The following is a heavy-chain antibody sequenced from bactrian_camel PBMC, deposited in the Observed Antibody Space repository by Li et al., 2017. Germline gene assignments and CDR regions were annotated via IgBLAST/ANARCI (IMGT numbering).Heavy chain of an antibody. D-gene: IGHD1*01. V-gene: IGHV3S1*01. CDR2: IYTGGGST. J-gene: IGHJ4*01. CDR1: GFSFSNSW. CDR3: AVGVGWSQAGPNY. Sequence: HVQLVESGGGLVKPGGSLRLSCADSGFSFSNSWLHWIRQTPGKGLEWVSSIYTGGGSTYYADSVKGRFTISRDNAKNTLYLQMNSLEPEDTAMYYCAVGVGWSQAGPNYWGQGTQVTVS.